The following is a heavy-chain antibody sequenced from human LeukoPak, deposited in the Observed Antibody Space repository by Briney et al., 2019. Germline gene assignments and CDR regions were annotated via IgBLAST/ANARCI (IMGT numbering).Heavy chain of an antibody. V-gene: IGHV5-10-1*01. CDR1: GYSFTSYW. CDR3: ARVDSSGYYCVGADY. CDR2: IDPSDSYT. J-gene: IGHJ4*02. Sequence: GESLRISCKGSGYSFTSYWISWVRQMPGKGLEWMGRIDPSDSYTNYSPSFQGHVTISADKSISTAYLQWSSLKASDTAMYYCARVDSSGYYCVGADYWGQGTLVTVSS. D-gene: IGHD3-22*01.